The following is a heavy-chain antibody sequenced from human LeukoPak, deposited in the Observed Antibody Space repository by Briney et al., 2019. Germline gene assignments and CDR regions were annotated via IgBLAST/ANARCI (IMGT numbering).Heavy chain of an antibody. Sequence: GRSLRLSCAASGFTFSSYAMHWVRQAPGKGLEWVANINQDGSVKYYVDSVRGRFTISRDNAKNSLYLQMNSLRAEDTAVYYCARKGLGDYWGQGTLVTVSS. V-gene: IGHV3-7*03. D-gene: IGHD3/OR15-3a*01. CDR3: ARKGLGDY. CDR2: INQDGSVK. CDR1: GFTFSSYA. J-gene: IGHJ4*02.